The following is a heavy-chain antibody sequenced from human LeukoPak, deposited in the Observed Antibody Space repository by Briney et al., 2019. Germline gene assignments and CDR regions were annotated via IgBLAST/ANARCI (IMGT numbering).Heavy chain of an antibody. CDR1: GFTFRTYG. J-gene: IGHJ6*02. D-gene: IGHD1-26*01. Sequence: QPGGSLRLSCVASGFTFRTYGMNGVRQAPGKGLEWVSYITSSNSYTNYADSVKGRFTISRDNAKNSLYLQMNILKAEDTAVYYCARDLRGVALLENVGGMDVWGQGTTVTVSS. V-gene: IGHV3-48*04. CDR3: ARDLRGVALLENVGGMDV. CDR2: ITSSNSYT.